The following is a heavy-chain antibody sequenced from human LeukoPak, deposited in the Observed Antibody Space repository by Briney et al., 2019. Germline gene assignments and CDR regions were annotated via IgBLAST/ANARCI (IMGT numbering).Heavy chain of an antibody. Sequence: ASVKVSCKASGYTFTGYYMHWVRQAPGQGLEWMGWINPNSGGTNYAQKFQGRVTMTRDTSISTAYMELSRLRSDDTAVYYCARDQWELPPPDWFDPWGQGTLVTVSS. CDR2: INPNSGGT. J-gene: IGHJ5*02. CDR1: GYTFTGYY. V-gene: IGHV1-2*02. CDR3: ARDQWELPPPDWFDP. D-gene: IGHD1-26*01.